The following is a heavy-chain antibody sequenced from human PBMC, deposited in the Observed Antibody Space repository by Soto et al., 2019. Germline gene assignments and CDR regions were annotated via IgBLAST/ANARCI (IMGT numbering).Heavy chain of an antibody. V-gene: IGHV3-21*01. CDR1: GFTFSSYS. CDR3: ARGQLQEYYGGGY. D-gene: IGHD3-10*01. CDR2: ISSSSSYI. J-gene: IGHJ4*02. Sequence: PGGSLRLSCAASGFTFSSYSMNWVRQAPGKGLEWVSSISSSSSYIYYADSVKGRFTISRDNAKNSLYLQMNSLRAEDTAVYYCARGQLQEYYGGGYWGQGTLVTAPQ.